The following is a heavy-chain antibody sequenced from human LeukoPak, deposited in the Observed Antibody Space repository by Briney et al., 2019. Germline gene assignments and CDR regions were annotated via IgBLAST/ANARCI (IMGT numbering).Heavy chain of an antibody. J-gene: IGHJ6*02. D-gene: IGHD5/OR15-5a*01. CDR3: AREIVSSYYYNGMDV. CDR1: GGSISNTDSY. Sequence: PSQTLSLTCTVSGGSISNTDSYWNWIRQPPGKGLERIGFISYSGNTYSTPSLESRLTISIDTAKNQFSPSLSSVTAADTAVYFCAREIVSSYYYNGMDVWGQGTTVTVSS. CDR2: ISYSGNT. V-gene: IGHV4-30-4*01.